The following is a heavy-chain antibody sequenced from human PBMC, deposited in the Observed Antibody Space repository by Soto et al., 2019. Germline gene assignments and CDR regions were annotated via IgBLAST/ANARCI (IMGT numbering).Heavy chain of an antibody. J-gene: IGHJ4*02. Sequence: PSETLSLTCTVSGGSISSSSYYWGWIRQPPGKGLEWIGSIYYSGSTNYNPSLKSRVTISVDTSKNQFSLKLSSVTAADTAVYYCARLIVVVPAAMVGHYFDYWGQGTLVTVSS. CDR1: GGSISSSSYY. D-gene: IGHD2-2*01. CDR2: IYYSGST. CDR3: ARLIVVVPAAMVGHYFDY. V-gene: IGHV4-39*07.